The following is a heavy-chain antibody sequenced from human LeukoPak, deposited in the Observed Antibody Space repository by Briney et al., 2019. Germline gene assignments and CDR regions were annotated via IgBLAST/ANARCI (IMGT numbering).Heavy chain of an antibody. CDR1: GFTFSSYE. Sequence: GGSLRLSCAASGFTFSSYEMNWVRQAPGKGLEWVSYISSSGSTLYYADSVKGRFTISRDNAKNSLYLQMNSLRAEDTAVYYCARIGFRDYYYYYGMDVWGKGTTVTVSS. V-gene: IGHV3-48*03. J-gene: IGHJ6*04. CDR2: ISSSGSTL. D-gene: IGHD3-10*01. CDR3: ARIGFRDYYYYYGMDV.